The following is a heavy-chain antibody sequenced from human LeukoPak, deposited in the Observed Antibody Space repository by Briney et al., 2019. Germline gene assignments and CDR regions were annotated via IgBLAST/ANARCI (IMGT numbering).Heavy chain of an antibody. CDR2: IYTSGST. V-gene: IGHV4-4*07. D-gene: IGHD6-19*01. CDR1: GGSISSYY. Sequence: SETLSLTCTVSGGSISSYYWSWIRQPAGKGLEWIGRIYTSGSTNYNPSLKSRVTMSVDTSKNQFSLKLSSVTAADTAVYYCARQLTYSSGWYYYYYYMDVWGKGTTVTISS. CDR3: ARQLTYSSGWYYYYYYMDV. J-gene: IGHJ6*03.